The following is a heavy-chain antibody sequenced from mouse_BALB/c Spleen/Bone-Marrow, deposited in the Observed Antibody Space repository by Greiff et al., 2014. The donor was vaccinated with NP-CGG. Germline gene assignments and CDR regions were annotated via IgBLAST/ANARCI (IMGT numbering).Heavy chain of an antibody. V-gene: IGHV1-39*01. CDR2: IDPYYGGI. J-gene: IGHJ3*01. D-gene: IGHD2-14*01. Sequence: QLQQSGPELEKPGASVKISCKASGYSFTGYNMNWVKQSNGKSLEWIGNIDPYYGGISYNQKFKDKATLTVDKSSSTAYMQXXXXXSEDSAVYYCARSIEYRPLTYWGQGTLVTVSA. CDR3: ARSIEYRPLTY. CDR1: GYSFTGYN.